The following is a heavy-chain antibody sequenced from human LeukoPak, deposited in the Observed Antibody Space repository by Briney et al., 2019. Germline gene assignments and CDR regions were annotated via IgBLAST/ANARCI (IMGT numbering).Heavy chain of an antibody. CDR1: GFTFSRDG. J-gene: IGHJ5*02. Sequence: PGRSLRLSCAAPGFTFSRDGMHWVRQAPGKGLEWVAVISNDETNKYYTDSVKGRFTISRDNSKNMVYLQMNSLRVEDTAVYYCAKEGQRGSYGVYDDYHWGQGTLVTVSS. V-gene: IGHV3-30*18. D-gene: IGHD5/OR15-5a*01. CDR3: AKEGQRGSYGVYDDYH. CDR2: ISNDETNK.